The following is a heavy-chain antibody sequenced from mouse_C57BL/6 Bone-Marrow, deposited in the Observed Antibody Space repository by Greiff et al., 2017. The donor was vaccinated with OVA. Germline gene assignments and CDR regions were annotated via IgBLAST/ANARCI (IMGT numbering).Heavy chain of an antibody. J-gene: IGHJ2*01. CDR3: AREGDYDVEDYFDY. CDR2: ISDGGSYT. D-gene: IGHD2-4*01. Sequence: EVNVVESGGGLVKPGGSLKLSCAASGFTFSSYAMSWVRQTPEKRLEWVATISDGGSYTYYPDNVKGRFTISRDNAKNNLYLQMSHLKSEDTAMYYCAREGDYDVEDYFDYWGQGTTLTVSS. V-gene: IGHV5-4*01. CDR1: GFTFSSYA.